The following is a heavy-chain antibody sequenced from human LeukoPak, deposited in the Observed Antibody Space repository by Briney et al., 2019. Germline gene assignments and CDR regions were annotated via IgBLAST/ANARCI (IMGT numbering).Heavy chain of an antibody. CDR3: ARGGGYYDSSGRVDY. V-gene: IGHV5-51*01. J-gene: IGHJ4*02. Sequence: GESLKISCKGSGYSFTSYWIGWVRQMPGKGLEWMGIIYPGDSDTRYSPSSQGQVTISADKSISTAYLQWSSLKASDTAMYYCARGGGYYDSSGRVDYWGQGTLVTVSS. CDR1: GYSFTSYW. D-gene: IGHD3-22*01. CDR2: IYPGDSDT.